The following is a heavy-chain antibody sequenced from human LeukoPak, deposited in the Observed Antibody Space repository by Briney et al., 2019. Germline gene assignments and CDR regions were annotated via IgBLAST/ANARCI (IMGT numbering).Heavy chain of an antibody. J-gene: IGHJ4*02. CDR1: GGSISSYY. D-gene: IGHD1-26*01. Sequence: SETLSLTCTVSGGSISSYYWSWIRQPPGKGLEWIGYIYYSGSTNYNPSLKSRVTISVDTSKNQFSLKLSPVTAADTAVYYCASFSGSRTRSVDYWGQGTLVTVSS. CDR3: ASFSGSRTRSVDY. CDR2: IYYSGST. V-gene: IGHV4-59*01.